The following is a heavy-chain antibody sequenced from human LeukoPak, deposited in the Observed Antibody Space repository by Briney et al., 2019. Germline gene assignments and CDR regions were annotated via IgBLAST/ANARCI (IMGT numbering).Heavy chain of an antibody. J-gene: IGHJ4*02. Sequence: ASVKVSCKASGYTFTSYGISWVRQAPGQGLEWMGWISAYNGNTNYAQKLQGRVTMTTDTSTSTAYMELRSLRSDDTAVYYCARGAHYYDSSGYYFYWGQGTLVTVSS. CDR1: GYTFTSYG. V-gene: IGHV1-18*01. CDR3: ARGAHYYDSSGYYFY. D-gene: IGHD3-22*01. CDR2: ISAYNGNT.